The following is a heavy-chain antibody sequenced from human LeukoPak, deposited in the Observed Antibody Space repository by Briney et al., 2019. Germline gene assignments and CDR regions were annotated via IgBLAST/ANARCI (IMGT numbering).Heavy chain of an antibody. CDR3: AKAAYYCSSTSCYSTQYAFDI. CDR1: GFTFSSYG. J-gene: IGHJ3*02. D-gene: IGHD2-2*01. Sequence: GGSLRLSCAASGFTFSSYGMHWVRQAPGKGLEWVAVIWYDGSNKYYADSVKGRFTISRDNSKNTLYLQMNGLRAEDTAVYYCAKAAYYCSSTSCYSTQYAFDIWGQGTMVTVSS. V-gene: IGHV3-33*06. CDR2: IWYDGSNK.